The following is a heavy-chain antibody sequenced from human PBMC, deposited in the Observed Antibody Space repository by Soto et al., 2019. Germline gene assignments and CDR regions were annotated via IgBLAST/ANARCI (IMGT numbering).Heavy chain of an antibody. Sequence: ASVKVSCKASGYTFTGYYMHWVRQAPGQGLEWMGWINPNSGGTNYAQKFQGRVTMTRDTSISTAYMELSRLRSDDTAVYYCARDRSSGRSSGWEHFDYWGQGTLVTVSS. CDR2: INPNSGGT. CDR1: GYTFTGYY. J-gene: IGHJ4*02. CDR3: ARDRSSGRSSGWEHFDY. D-gene: IGHD6-19*01. V-gene: IGHV1-2*02.